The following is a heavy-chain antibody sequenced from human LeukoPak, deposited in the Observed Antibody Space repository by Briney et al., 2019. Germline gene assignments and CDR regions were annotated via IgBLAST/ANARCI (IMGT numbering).Heavy chain of an antibody. CDR2: IIPIFGTA. D-gene: IGHD5-12*01. Sequence: ASVKVSCKASGGTFSSYAISWVRQAPGQGLEWMGGIIPIFGTANYAQKFQGRVTITADESTSTAYMELSSLRSEDTAVYYCARDASLPRGYSGYDPSYFDYWGQGTLVTVSS. V-gene: IGHV1-69*13. CDR3: ARDASLPRGYSGYDPSYFDY. J-gene: IGHJ4*02. CDR1: GGTFSSYA.